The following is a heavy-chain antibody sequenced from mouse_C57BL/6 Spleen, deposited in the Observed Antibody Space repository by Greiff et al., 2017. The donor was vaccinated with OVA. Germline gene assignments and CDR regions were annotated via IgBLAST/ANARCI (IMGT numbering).Heavy chain of an antibody. Sequence: QVQLQQSGAELVKPGASVKMSCKASGYTFTSYWITWVKQRPGQGLEWIGDIYPGSGSTNYNEKFKSKATLTVDTTSSTAYLQLSSLTSEDSAVYYCARAYYYGSCPSWFAYWGQGTLVTVSA. CDR1: GYTFTSYW. J-gene: IGHJ3*01. D-gene: IGHD1-1*01. CDR2: IYPGSGST. CDR3: ARAYYYGSCPSWFAY. V-gene: IGHV1-55*01.